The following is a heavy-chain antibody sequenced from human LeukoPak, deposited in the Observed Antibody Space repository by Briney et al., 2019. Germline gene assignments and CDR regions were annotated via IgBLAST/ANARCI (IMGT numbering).Heavy chain of an antibody. V-gene: IGHV3-9*01. J-gene: IGHJ4*02. D-gene: IGHD2-8*02. CDR1: GFTFDDYA. CDR3: AKDIGIVLTGGLDY. Sequence: GGSLRLSCAASGFTFDDYAMHWVRQVPGKGLEWVSGISWNSGSIGYADSVKGRFTISRDNAKNSLYLQMNSLRAEDTALYYCAKDIGIVLTGGLDYWGQGILVTVSS. CDR2: ISWNSGSI.